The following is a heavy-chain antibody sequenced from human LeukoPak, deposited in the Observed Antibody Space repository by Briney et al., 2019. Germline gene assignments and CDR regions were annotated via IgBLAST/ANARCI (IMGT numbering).Heavy chain of an antibody. V-gene: IGHV4-39*01. CDR2: IYYSGST. J-gene: IGHJ4*02. D-gene: IGHD6-13*01. CDR3: ARHSGQYSSSWFDY. Sequence: PSETLSLTCAVSVGSISSSSYYWGWIRQPPGKGLGWIGSIYYSGSTYYNPSLKSRVTISVDTSKNQFSLKLSSVTAADTAVYYCARHSGQYSSSWFDYWGQGTLVTVSS. CDR1: VGSISSSSYY.